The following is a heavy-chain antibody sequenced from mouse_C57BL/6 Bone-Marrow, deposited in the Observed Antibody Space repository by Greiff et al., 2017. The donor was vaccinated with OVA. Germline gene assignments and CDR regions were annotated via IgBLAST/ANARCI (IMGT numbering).Heavy chain of an antibody. CDR2: ILPSIGRT. D-gene: IGHD4-1*01. Sequence: QVQLKQSGFELRSPGSSVKLSCKDFDSEVFPIAYMSWVRQKPGHGFEWIGGILPSIGRTIYGEKFEDKATLDADTLSNTAYLELNSLTSEDSAIYYCARELGYWYFDVWGTGTTVTVSS. CDR1: DSEVFPIAY. V-gene: IGHV15-2*01. J-gene: IGHJ1*03. CDR3: ARELGYWYFDV.